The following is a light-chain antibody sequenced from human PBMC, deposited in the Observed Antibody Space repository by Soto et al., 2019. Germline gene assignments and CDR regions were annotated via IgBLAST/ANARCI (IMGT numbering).Light chain of an antibody. CDR3: QSYDSSLSAYV. J-gene: IGLJ1*01. Sequence: QSVLAQPPSVSGAPGQKVTISCTGSSSNIGAGYDLHWYQQLPGTAPKLLLYGNSNRPSGVPDRFSGSKSGTSASLAITGLQAEDEADHYCQSYDSSLSAYVFGTGTKVTVL. CDR2: GNS. V-gene: IGLV1-40*01. CDR1: SSNIGAGYD.